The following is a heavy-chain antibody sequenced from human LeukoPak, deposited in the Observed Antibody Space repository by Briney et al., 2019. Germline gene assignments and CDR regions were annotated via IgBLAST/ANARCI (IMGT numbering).Heavy chain of an antibody. CDR2: MYHGDSDT. J-gene: IGHJ5*02. D-gene: IGHD5-12*01. CDR1: GYSFTSYW. CDR3: ARTRPMEWLRFSESWFDP. Sequence: GESLKISCKGSGYSFTSYWIGCVRHMPGKGLEWMGIMYHGDSDTRYSPSFQGQVTISADKSISTAYLQWSSLKASDTAMYYCARTRPMEWLRFSESWFDPWGQGTLVTVSS. V-gene: IGHV5-51*01.